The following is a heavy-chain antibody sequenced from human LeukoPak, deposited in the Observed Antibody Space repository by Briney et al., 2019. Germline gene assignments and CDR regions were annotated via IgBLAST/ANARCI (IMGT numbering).Heavy chain of an antibody. CDR3: YSSGWTDAFDI. J-gene: IGHJ3*02. CDR2: IFYSGST. Sequence: SETLSLTCAVYGGSFSTSNYYWGWIRQPPGKGLEWIGNIFYSGSTYYSPSLKSRVTISVDTSKNQFSLKLSSVTAADTAVYYCYSSGWTDAFDIWGQGTMVTVSS. CDR1: GGSFSTSNYY. V-gene: IGHV4-39*07. D-gene: IGHD6-19*01.